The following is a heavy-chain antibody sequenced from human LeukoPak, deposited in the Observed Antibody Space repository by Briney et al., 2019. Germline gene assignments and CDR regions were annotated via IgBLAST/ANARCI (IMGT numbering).Heavy chain of an antibody. J-gene: IGHJ3*02. Sequence: KPSETLSLTCTVSGGSISSSTYYWSWIPQPPGKGLEWIGYIYYSGSTNNNPSLKSRVTISVDTSKNHFSLRLSSVTDADTAVYYCASGTAVAGTSLYDAFDIWGQGTMVTVSS. V-gene: IGHV4-61*03. CDR1: GGSISSSTYY. CDR2: IYYSGST. D-gene: IGHD6-13*01. CDR3: ASGTAVAGTSLYDAFDI.